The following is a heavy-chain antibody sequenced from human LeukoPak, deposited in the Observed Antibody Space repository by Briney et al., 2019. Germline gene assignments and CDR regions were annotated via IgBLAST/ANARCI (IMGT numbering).Heavy chain of an antibody. J-gene: IGHJ4*02. V-gene: IGHV4-39*01. CDR2: IYYSGTT. Sequence: PSETLSLTCSVSGDSISSSTYSWGWIRQPPGKGLEWIGTIYYSGTTYYNPALKSRVTISVDTSENQFSLKLSSVTAADTAVYYCARHSASGSYYLFDSWGQGTLVTVSS. D-gene: IGHD3-10*01. CDR1: GDSISSSTYS. CDR3: ARHSASGSYYLFDS.